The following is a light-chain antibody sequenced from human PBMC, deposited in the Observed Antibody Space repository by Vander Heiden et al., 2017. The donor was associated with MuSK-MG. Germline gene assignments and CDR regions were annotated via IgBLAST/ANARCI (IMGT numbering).Light chain of an antibody. CDR2: DVS. V-gene: IGLV2-14*01. CDR3: SSDTSSSTLVV. J-gene: IGLJ2*01. CDR1: SSDVGGYNY. Sequence: SALTQPASVSGSPGQSITISCTGTSSDVGGYNYVSWYQQHPGKAPKLMIYDVSNRPSGVANRFSGSKSGNTASLTISGLQAEDEADYYCSSDTSSSTLVVFGGGTKRTVL.